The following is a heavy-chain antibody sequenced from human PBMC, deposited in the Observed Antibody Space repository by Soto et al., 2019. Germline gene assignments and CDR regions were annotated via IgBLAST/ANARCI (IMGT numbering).Heavy chain of an antibody. CDR2: ISANNGNT. J-gene: IGHJ6*02. Sequence: SVKVACNASGYTFTSYGISWVRQAPGQGLEPMRWISANNGNTNYAQKLQGRVTMTTDTSTSTAYMELRSLRSDDTGGYYCAREPDNNGSGSYYISGVFCVDMDVWGQG. D-gene: IGHD3-10*01. CDR1: GYTFTSYG. CDR3: AREPDNNGSGSYYISGVFCVDMDV. V-gene: IGHV1-18*04.